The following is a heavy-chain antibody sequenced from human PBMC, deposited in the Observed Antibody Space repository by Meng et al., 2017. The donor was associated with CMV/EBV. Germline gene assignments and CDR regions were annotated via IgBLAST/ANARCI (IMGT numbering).Heavy chain of an antibody. D-gene: IGHD2-2*01. Sequence: SFSGYYWSWLRQPPGKGLEWIGEINHSGSTNYNPSLKSRVTISVDTSKNQFSLKLSSVTAADTAVYYCARGRISHCSSTSCPGGFDYWGQGTLVTVSS. V-gene: IGHV4-34*01. CDR2: INHSGST. J-gene: IGHJ4*02. CDR1: SFSGYY. CDR3: ARGRISHCSSTSCPGGFDY.